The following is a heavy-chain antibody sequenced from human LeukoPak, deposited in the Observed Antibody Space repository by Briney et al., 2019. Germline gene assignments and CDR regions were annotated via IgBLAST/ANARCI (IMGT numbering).Heavy chain of an antibody. CDR3: AEAGWYDYYYGMDV. CDR2: VSGSGTIA. Sequence: LTGGSLRLSCAASGFTLSSHAMTWVRQAPGKGLQWVSVVSGSGTIAHYADSVKGRFTTSRDNSKNTLYLEMNNLRAEDTAVYYCAEAGWYDYYYGMDVWGQGTTVTVSS. CDR1: GFTLSSHA. D-gene: IGHD6-19*01. V-gene: IGHV3-23*01. J-gene: IGHJ6*02.